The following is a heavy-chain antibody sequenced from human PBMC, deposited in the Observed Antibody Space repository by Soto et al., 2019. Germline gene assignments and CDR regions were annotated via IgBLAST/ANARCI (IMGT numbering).Heavy chain of an antibody. Sequence: QVQLVQSGAEVKKPGSSVKVSCKASGGTFSSYAISWVRQAPGQGLEWMGGIIPIFGTANYAQKFQGRVTITADESTSTAYMELSRLRSEDTAVYYFARELVTGRYSGSSDYWGQGPLVTVSS. CDR1: GGTFSSYA. CDR3: ARELVTGRYSGSSDY. V-gene: IGHV1-69*01. CDR2: IIPIFGTA. J-gene: IGHJ4*02. D-gene: IGHD1-26*01.